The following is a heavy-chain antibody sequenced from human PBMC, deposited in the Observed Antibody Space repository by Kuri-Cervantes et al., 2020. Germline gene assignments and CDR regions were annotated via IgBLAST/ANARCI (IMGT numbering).Heavy chain of an antibody. Sequence: GESLKISCAASGFTFSNYWMSWVRQAPGKGLEWVANIKQDGSEKYYVDSVKGRFTISRDNAKNSLFLQMNSLRAEDTAVYYCAREQYSSSWSYYMDVWGKGTTVTVSS. CDR3: AREQYSSSWSYYMDV. J-gene: IGHJ6*03. CDR1: GFTFSNYW. D-gene: IGHD6-13*01. CDR2: IKQDGSEK. V-gene: IGHV3-7*01.